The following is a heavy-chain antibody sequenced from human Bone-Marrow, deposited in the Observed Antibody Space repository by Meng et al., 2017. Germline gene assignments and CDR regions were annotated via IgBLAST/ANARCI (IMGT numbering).Heavy chain of an antibody. CDR2: INHSGST. Sequence: QVQLEQWGAGLLTPSETLSLTCAVYGGSFSGYYWSWIRQPPGKGLEWIGEINHSGSTNYNPSLKSRVTISVDTSKNQFSLKLSSVTAADTAVYYCARGLRAARPLLFGYWGQGTLVTVSS. V-gene: IGHV4-34*01. CDR3: ARGLRAARPLLFGY. D-gene: IGHD6-6*01. J-gene: IGHJ4*02. CDR1: GGSFSGYY.